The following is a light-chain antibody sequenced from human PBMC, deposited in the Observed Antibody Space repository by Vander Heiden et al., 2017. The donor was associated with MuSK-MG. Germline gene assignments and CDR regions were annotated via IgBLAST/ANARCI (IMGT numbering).Light chain of an antibody. J-gene: IGLJ1*01. CDR1: SCNIGSNT. CDR3: AAWDDSRKGFV. CDR2: LDY. V-gene: IGLV1-44*01. Sequence: QSVLTQPPSASGIPGQRVTISCSGTSCNIGSNTVNWFQQLPGTTPKLLIYLDYQRPSAVPERSSGSRSGTSASLAISGLHSDDEADYYCAAWDDSRKGFVFGTGTMVSVL.